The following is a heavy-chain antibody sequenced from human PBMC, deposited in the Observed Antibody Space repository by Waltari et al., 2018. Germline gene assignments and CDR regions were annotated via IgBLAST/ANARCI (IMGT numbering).Heavy chain of an antibody. CDR3: ARDLRQLVKGGYFDY. V-gene: IGHV3-11*04. J-gene: IGHJ4*02. CDR2: ISSSGSTI. D-gene: IGHD6-13*01. CDR1: GFTFSDYY. Sequence: CAASGFTFSDYYMSWNRQAPGKGLEWVSYISSSGSTIYYADSVKGRFTISRDNAKNSLYLQMNSLRAEDTAVYYCARDLRQLVKGGYFDYWGQGTLVTVSS.